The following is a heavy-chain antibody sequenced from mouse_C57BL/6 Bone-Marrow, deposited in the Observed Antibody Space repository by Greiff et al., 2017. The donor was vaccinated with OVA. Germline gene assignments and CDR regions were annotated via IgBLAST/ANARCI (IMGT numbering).Heavy chain of an antibody. CDR2: IYPGDGDT. Sequence: ESGPELVKPGASVKISCKASGYAFSSSWMNWVKQRPGKGLEWIGRIYPGDGDTNYNGKFKGKATLTADKSSSTAYMQLSSLTSEDSAVYFCARSNYYGSSYPAWFAYWGQGTLVTVSA. CDR1: GYAFSSSW. V-gene: IGHV1-82*01. J-gene: IGHJ3*01. CDR3: ARSNYYGSSYPAWFAY. D-gene: IGHD1-1*01.